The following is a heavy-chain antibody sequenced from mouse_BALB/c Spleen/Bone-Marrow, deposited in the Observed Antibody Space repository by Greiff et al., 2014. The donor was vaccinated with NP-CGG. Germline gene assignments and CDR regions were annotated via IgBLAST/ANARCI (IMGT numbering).Heavy chain of an antibody. V-gene: IGHV1-4*01. J-gene: IGHJ3*01. D-gene: IGHD2-4*01. CDR2: INPSTGYT. Sequence: EWIGYINPSTGYTEYNQRFKDKATLAAVKSSTTAYMQLSSLTSEDSAVYYCARDDYDAFAYWGQGTLVTVSA. CDR3: ARDDYDAFAY.